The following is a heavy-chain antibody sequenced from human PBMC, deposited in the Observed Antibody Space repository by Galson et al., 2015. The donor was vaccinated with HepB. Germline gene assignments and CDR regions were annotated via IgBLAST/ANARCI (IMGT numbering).Heavy chain of an antibody. D-gene: IGHD2-15*01. J-gene: IGHJ4*02. CDR2: ISGSGGSK. V-gene: IGHV3-23*01. Sequence: SLRLSCAASGFTFSSYAMSWVRQTPGKGLEWVSAISGSGGSKYYADSVKGRFTISRDNSKNTLYLQMNSLRAEDTAVYYCAKPTPLGYCSGGSCYPIDYWGQGTLVSVSA. CDR1: GFTFSSYA. CDR3: AKPTPLGYCSGGSCYPIDY.